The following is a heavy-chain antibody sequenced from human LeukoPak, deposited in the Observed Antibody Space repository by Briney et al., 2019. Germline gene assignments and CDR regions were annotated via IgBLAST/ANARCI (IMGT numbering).Heavy chain of an antibody. J-gene: IGHJ4*02. D-gene: IGHD3-3*01. V-gene: IGHV4-39*07. CDR3: TRASGYGLIDY. CDR1: GGSISNYY. CDR2: IYYSGNT. Sequence: SETLSLTCTVSGGSISNYYWGWIRQAPGKGLEWIGSIYYSGNTYYNSSLKSRVTISLDTSKNQFSLNLFSVTAADTAMYYCTRASGYGLIDYWGQGTLVTVSS.